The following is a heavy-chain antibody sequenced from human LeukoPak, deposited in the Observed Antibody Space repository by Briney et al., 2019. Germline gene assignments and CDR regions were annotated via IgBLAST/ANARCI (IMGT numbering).Heavy chain of an antibody. CDR2: ISSNSSYI. CDR1: GFTFSSYS. J-gene: IGHJ6*02. D-gene: IGHD3-10*01. CDR3: AREERDHYGSGSYGYGMDV. Sequence: PGGSLRLSCAASGFTFSSYSMNWVRQAPGKGLVWVSSISSNSSYIYYADSVKGRFTISRDNAKNSLYLQLNSRRAEDTAVYYCAREERDHYGSGSYGYGMDVWGQGTTVTVSS. V-gene: IGHV3-21*01.